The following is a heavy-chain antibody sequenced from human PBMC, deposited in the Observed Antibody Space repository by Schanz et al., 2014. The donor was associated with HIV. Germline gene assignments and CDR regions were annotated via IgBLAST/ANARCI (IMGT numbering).Heavy chain of an antibody. D-gene: IGHD2-21*01. J-gene: IGHJ1*01. V-gene: IGHV1-8*02. CDR1: GYIFTSNG. CDR2: MNPKSGNT. Sequence: QVQLVQSGAEVKKPGASVKVSCKASGYIFTSNGINWVRQVPGQGLEWRGWMNPKSGNTGYAHKFQARVTMTRNTPTNTAYMELTSLRSEDTAVFYCARGTLAYCGGCSCYTRFQCFQHWGQGTLVTVSS. CDR3: ARGTLAYCGGCSCYTRFQCFQH.